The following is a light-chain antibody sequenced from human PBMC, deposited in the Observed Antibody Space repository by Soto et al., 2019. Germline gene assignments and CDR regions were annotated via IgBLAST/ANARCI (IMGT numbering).Light chain of an antibody. CDR3: CSYSGSYTGV. CDR1: SSDVGGYNY. Sequence: QSVLTQPRSVSGSPGQSVTISCTGTSSDVGGYNYVSWYQQHPGKAPKLMIYDVSKWPSGVPDRFSGSKSGNTASLTISGLQAEDEADYYCCSYSGSYTGVFGGGTQLTVL. CDR2: DVS. J-gene: IGLJ7*01. V-gene: IGLV2-11*01.